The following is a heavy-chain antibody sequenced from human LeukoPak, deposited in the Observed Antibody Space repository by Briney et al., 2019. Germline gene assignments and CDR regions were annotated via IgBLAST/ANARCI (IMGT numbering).Heavy chain of an antibody. D-gene: IGHD2-21*02. J-gene: IGHJ4*02. CDR1: GGIFSSYA. Sequence: ASVKVSCKASGGIFSSYAISWVRQAPGHGLGWMGGIIPIFDTPNYAQKFQGRVTITADESTSTAYMELYSLRSKDTAVYYCATDRDGVVTSYWGQGTLVTVSS. CDR2: IIPIFDTP. V-gene: IGHV1-69*13. CDR3: ATDRDGVVTSY.